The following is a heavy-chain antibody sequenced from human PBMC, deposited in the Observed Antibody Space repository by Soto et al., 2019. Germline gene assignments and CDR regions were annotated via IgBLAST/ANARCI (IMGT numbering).Heavy chain of an antibody. CDR1: GGSFSGFY. Sequence: PSETLSLTCGVSGGSFSGFYWSWIRQPPGTGLEWIGEINYSGSTNYNPSLKSRVTVSVDTSKSQFSLKLSSVTAADTAIYYCARRQSYYDTSGYYSYSFDYWGQGTLVTVSS. D-gene: IGHD3-22*01. CDR2: INYSGST. CDR3: ARRQSYYDTSGYYSYSFDY. J-gene: IGHJ4*02. V-gene: IGHV4-34*01.